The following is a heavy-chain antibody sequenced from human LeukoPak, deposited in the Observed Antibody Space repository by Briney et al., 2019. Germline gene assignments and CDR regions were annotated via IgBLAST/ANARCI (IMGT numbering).Heavy chain of an antibody. D-gene: IGHD3-22*01. V-gene: IGHV4-59*01. Sequence: PSETLSLTCTASGTSISDYYWSWIRQPPGKGLEWTGYIYYTGTTKYNPSLTSRVTISVDTSKSQFSGKLSSVTAADTAVYYCARDYDNSGLRHFDLWGRGTLVTVSS. CDR2: IYYTGTT. J-gene: IGHJ2*01. CDR3: ARDYDNSGLRHFDL. CDR1: GTSISDYY.